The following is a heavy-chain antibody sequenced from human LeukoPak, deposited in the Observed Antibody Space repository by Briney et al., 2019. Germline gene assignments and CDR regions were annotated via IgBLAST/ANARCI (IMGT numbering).Heavy chain of an antibody. D-gene: IGHD5-12*01. CDR1: GFTFSSYS. V-gene: IGHV3-21*01. J-gene: IGHJ4*02. Sequence: GGSLRLSCAASGFTFSSYSMNWVRQAPGKGLELVSSISSSSSYIYYADSVKGRFTISRDNAKNSLYLQMNSLRAEDTAVYYCASQDITSGYDYPFDYWGQGTLVTVSS. CDR2: ISSSSSYI. CDR3: ASQDITSGYDYPFDY.